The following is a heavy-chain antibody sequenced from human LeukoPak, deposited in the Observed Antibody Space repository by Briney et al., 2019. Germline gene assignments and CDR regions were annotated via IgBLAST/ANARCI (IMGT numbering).Heavy chain of an antibody. CDR3: ARDIGDAFDI. D-gene: IGHD2-15*01. CDR2: ISSDGSST. J-gene: IGHJ3*02. V-gene: IGHV3-74*01. CDR1: GFTFSSYW. Sequence: GGPLRLSCAASGFTFSSYWMHWVRQAPGKGLVWVSRISSDGSSTSYADSVKGRLSISRDNAKNTLYLQMNSLRAEDTAVYYCARDIGDAFDIWGQGTMVTVSS.